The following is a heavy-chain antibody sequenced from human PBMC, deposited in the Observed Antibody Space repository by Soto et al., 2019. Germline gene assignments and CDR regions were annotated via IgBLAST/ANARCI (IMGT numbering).Heavy chain of an antibody. CDR1: GFSLTNTRMG. Sequence: QVTLKEPGPVLVNPTETLTLTCTVSGFSLTNTRMGVSWIRQPPGKALEWLAHIFSNDEKSYTTSLKNRLSISKGTSRSQVVLTMTNMDPVDTGTYYCARIDQARVIWGQGILVTVSS. CDR2: IFSNDEK. J-gene: IGHJ4*02. D-gene: IGHD6-6*01. V-gene: IGHV2-26*01. CDR3: ARIDQARVI.